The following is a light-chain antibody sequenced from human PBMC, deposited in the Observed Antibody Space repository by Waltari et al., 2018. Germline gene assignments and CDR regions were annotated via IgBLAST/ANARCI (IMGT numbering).Light chain of an antibody. Sequence: QLVLTQSPSASASLGASVKHTCTLSSGLSSNVIAWLQQQQHKGPRYLMKVTSDGRHSKGDEVPDRFAGSSSGAERYLTISSLQAEDGADYYCQTGGHGTWVVGGGTKLTVL. CDR2: VTSDGRH. V-gene: IGLV4-69*01. CDR1: SGLSSNV. CDR3: QTGGHGTWV. J-gene: IGLJ3*02.